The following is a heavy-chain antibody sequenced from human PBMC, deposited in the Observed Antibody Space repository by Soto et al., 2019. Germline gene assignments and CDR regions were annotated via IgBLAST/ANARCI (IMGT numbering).Heavy chain of an antibody. CDR2: IWYDGSNK. D-gene: IGHD4-17*01. CDR3: ARDYGDYFDY. Sequence: QVQLVESGGGVVQPGRSLRLSCAASGFTFSSYGMHWVRQAPGNGLEWVAVIWYDGSNKYYADSVKGRFTISRDNSKNTLYLQMNSLRAEDTAVYYCARDYGDYFDYWGQGTLVTVSS. CDR1: GFTFSSYG. J-gene: IGHJ4*02. V-gene: IGHV3-33*01.